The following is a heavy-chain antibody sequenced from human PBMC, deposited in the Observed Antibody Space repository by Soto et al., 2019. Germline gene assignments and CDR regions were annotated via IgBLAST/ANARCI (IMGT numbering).Heavy chain of an antibody. Sequence: GGSLRLSCAVSGFTFSTYAMNWVRQAPGKGLEWVSYISSSGSTIYYADSVKGRFTISRDNAKNSLYLQMNSLRAEDTAVYYCARESEDLTSNFDYWGQGTLVTVSS. V-gene: IGHV3-48*03. J-gene: IGHJ4*02. CDR1: GFTFSTYA. CDR2: ISSSGSTI. CDR3: ARESEDLTSNFDY.